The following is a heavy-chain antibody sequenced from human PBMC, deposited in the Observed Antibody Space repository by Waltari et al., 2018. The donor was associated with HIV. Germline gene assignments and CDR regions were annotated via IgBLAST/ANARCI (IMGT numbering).Heavy chain of an antibody. CDR3: ARGLGSGSYYVY. V-gene: IGHV4-34*01. CDR1: GGSFSGYY. CDR2: INRGGST. D-gene: IGHD1-26*01. J-gene: IGHJ4*02. Sequence: QVQLQQWGAGLLKPSGTLSLTCAVYGGSFSGYYWSWIRQPPGKGLEWIGEINRGGSTNYNPSLKSRVTISVDTSKNQFSLKLSSVTAADTAVYYCARGLGSGSYYVYWGQGTLVTVSS.